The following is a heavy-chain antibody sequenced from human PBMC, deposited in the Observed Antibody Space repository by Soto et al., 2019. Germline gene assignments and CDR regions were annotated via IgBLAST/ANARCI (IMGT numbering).Heavy chain of an antibody. D-gene: IGHD2-15*01. J-gene: IGHJ5*02. CDR1: GGSISSGGYY. CDR2: IYYSGST. Sequence: TSETLSLTCTVSGGSISSGGYYWSWIRQHPGKGLEWIGYIYYSGSTNYNPSLKSRVTISVDTSKNQFSLKLSSVTAADTAVYYCARAARLLTNWFDPWGQGTLVTVSS. V-gene: IGHV4-61*08. CDR3: ARAARLLTNWFDP.